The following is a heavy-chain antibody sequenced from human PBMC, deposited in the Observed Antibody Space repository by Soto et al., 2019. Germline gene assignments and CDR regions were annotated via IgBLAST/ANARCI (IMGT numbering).Heavy chain of an antibody. J-gene: IGHJ5*02. Sequence: QVQLVQSGAEVKKPGSSGRVSCKVSGGTFISHAINWLRQAPGQGLEWMGVIIPVTETPNNAEKFQGRVTITADKATTTVYMELSSLTFDDTAVYFCARGNKGPGHYGPGSQGWYGPWGQGTLVTVSS. CDR2: IIPVTETP. D-gene: IGHD3-10*01. V-gene: IGHV1-69*06. CDR1: GGTFISHA. CDR3: ARGNKGPGHYGPGSQGWYGP.